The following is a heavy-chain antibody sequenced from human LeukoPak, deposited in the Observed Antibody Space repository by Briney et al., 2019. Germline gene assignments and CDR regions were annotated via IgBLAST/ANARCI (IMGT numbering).Heavy chain of an antibody. D-gene: IGHD3-22*01. J-gene: IGHJ4*02. CDR2: ISGSGGST. V-gene: IGHV3-23*01. CDR1: GFTFSSYW. CDR3: AKAYDSSGYYYGSDY. Sequence: GGSLRLSCAASGFTFSSYWMPWVRQAPGKGLEWVSAISGSGGSTYYADSVKGRFTISRDNSKNTLYLQMNSLRAEDTAVYYCAKAYDSSGYYYGSDYWGQGTLVTVSS.